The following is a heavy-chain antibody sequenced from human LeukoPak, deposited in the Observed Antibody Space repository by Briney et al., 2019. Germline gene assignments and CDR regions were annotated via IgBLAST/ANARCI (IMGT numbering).Heavy chain of an antibody. V-gene: IGHV3-33*01. CDR2: KWYDERNN. CDR1: GFTFSIYG. J-gene: IGHJ4*02. Sequence: RGCLRLSCAASGFTFSIYGMHWVRQAPGEGRGWVAVKWYDERNNYDEDRVKGRFTISRENSKNTVYLQMNSLRAEDTAVYYCARGGGGSCGGGFDYWGQGTLVTVSS. CDR3: ARGGGGSCGGGFDY. D-gene: IGHD2-15*01.